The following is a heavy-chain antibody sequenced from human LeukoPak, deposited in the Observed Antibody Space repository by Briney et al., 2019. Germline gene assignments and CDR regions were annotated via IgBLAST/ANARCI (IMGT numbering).Heavy chain of an antibody. D-gene: IGHD3-10*01. CDR3: ARESTGFGEFVWFDP. CDR2: IYTSGST. CDR1: GGSISSGNYY. Sequence: SETLSLTCTVSGGSISSGNYYWTWIRQPAGKGLELIGRIYTSGSTSYNPSLKSRVTISVDTSKNQFSLKLSSVTAADTAVYYCARESTGFGEFVWFDPWGQGTLVTVSS. V-gene: IGHV4-61*02. J-gene: IGHJ5*02.